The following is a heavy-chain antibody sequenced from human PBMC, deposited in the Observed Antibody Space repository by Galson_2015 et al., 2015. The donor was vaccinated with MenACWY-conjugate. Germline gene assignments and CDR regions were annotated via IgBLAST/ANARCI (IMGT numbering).Heavy chain of an antibody. CDR3: ARGDRLVILRSPHYIVY. J-gene: IGHJ4*02. CDR2: ISAYNGNT. V-gene: IGHV1-18*01. D-gene: IGHD3-9*01. CDR1: GYTFTSYG. Sequence: SVKVSCKASGYTFTSYGISWVRQAPGQGLEWMGWISAYNGNTNYAQKLQGRVTMTTDTSTRIAYMELRSLRSDDTAVYYCARGDRLVILRSPHYIVYRGQEAVVTVSS.